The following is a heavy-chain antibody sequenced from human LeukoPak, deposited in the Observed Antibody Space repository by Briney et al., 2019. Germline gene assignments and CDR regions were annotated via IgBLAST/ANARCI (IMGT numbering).Heavy chain of an antibody. V-gene: IGHV4-59*08. D-gene: IGHD5-18*01. CDR1: GGSISSYY. J-gene: IGHJ4*02. CDR2: IYYSGST. CDR3: ARRAPYSYEWSTLDY. Sequence: SETLSLTCTVSGGSISSYYWSWIRQPPGKGLEWIGYIYYSGSTNYNPSLKSRVTISVDTSKNQFSLKLSSVTAADTAVYYCARRAPYSYEWSTLDYWGQGTLVSVSS.